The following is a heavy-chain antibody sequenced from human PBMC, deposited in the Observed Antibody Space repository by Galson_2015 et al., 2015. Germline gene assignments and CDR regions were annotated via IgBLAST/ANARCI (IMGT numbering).Heavy chain of an antibody. D-gene: IGHD5-24*01. CDR2: ISGSGGSA. V-gene: IGHV3-23*01. CDR3: ADGMISGYFDY. J-gene: IGHJ4*02. Sequence: LEWVSTISGSGGSAYYADSVKGRFSISRDNSKNTLYLQMNSLRAEDTAVYYCADGMISGYFDYWGQGTLVTVSS.